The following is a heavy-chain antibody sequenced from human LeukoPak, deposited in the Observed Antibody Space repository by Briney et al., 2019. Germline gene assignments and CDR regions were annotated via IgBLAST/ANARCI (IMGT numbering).Heavy chain of an antibody. D-gene: IGHD2-15*01. CDR2: IYYSGGT. CDR1: GGSISSSSYY. Sequence: KPSETLSLTCTVSGGSISSSSYYWGWIRQPPGKGLEWIGSIYYSGGTYYNPSLKSRVTISVDTSKNQFSLKLSSVTAADTAVYYCARLGYCSGGSCYGFDYWGQGTLVTVSS. CDR3: ARLGYCSGGSCYGFDY. V-gene: IGHV4-39*01. J-gene: IGHJ4*02.